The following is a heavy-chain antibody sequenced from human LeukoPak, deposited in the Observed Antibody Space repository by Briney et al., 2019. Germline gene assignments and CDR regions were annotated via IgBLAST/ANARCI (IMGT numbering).Heavy chain of an antibody. CDR3: ARGWGGDY. J-gene: IGHJ4*02. Sequence: GGSLRLSCAASGFSVSSNYMSWVRQAPGKGLTWVSVIYSSGSIYYADSVKGRFAISRDDSKNTLHLQMNSLRAEDTAVYYCARGWGGDYWGQGTLVTVSS. CDR2: IYSSGSI. CDR1: GFSVSSNY. V-gene: IGHV3-53*01. D-gene: IGHD3-10*01.